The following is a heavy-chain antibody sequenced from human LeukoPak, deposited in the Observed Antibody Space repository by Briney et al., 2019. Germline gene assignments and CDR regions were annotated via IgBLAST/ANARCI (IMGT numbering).Heavy chain of an antibody. V-gene: IGHV4-34*01. J-gene: IGHJ4*02. D-gene: IGHD2-15*01. CDR3: AREACSGGSCYPDY. Sequence: SETLSLTCGVYGGSFSDFYWSWIRQTPGKGLEWIGEINHPGSTNYNPSLKSRVTISVDTSKNQFSLKLSSVTAADTAVYYCAREACSGGSCYPDYWGQGTLVTVSS. CDR2: INHPGST. CDR1: GGSFSDFY.